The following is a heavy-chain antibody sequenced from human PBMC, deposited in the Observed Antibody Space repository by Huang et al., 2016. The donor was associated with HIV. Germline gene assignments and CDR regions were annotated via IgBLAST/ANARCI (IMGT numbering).Heavy chain of an antibody. Sequence: GQLVESGGGVVQPGGCLRLSCATSGFPFSDYGLHWVRQTPGKGREWVAFMAYDGTTKVYADSVEGRFTVSRDNSKSTLYLQMNSLRLEDKSIYYCLKDQVGPWGQGTLVTVSS. V-gene: IGHV3-30*02. J-gene: IGHJ5*02. CDR3: LKDQVGP. CDR2: MAYDGTTK. D-gene: IGHD3-10*01. CDR1: GFPFSDYG.